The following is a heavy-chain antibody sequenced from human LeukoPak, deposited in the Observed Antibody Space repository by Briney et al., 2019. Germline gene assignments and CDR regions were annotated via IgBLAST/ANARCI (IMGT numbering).Heavy chain of an antibody. D-gene: IGHD3-10*01. V-gene: IGHV1-46*01. Sequence: ASVTVSCKASGYTFTRYYMHWVRQASGQGLEWMGIIDPSGGGTSYAQKFQGRVIMTRDTSTSTVYMELSSLRSEDTAVYYCASLGSGSSPIIDFDYWGQGTLVTVSS. J-gene: IGHJ4*02. CDR3: ASLGSGSSPIIDFDY. CDR2: IDPSGGGT. CDR1: GYTFTRYY.